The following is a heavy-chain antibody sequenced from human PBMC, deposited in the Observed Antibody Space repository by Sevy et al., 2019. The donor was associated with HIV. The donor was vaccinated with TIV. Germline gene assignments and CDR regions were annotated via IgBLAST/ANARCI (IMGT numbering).Heavy chain of an antibody. CDR1: GFTFSSYA. CDR3: AKDRGVGGYCSSTSCYTIDY. J-gene: IGHJ4*02. V-gene: IGHV3-23*01. Sequence: GGSLRLSCAASGFTFSSYAMSWVRQAPGKGLEWVSAISGSGGSTCYADSVKGRFTISRDNSKNTLYLQMNSLRAEDTAVYYCAKDRGVGGYCSSTSCYTIDYWGQGTLVTVSS. D-gene: IGHD2-2*02. CDR2: ISGSGGST.